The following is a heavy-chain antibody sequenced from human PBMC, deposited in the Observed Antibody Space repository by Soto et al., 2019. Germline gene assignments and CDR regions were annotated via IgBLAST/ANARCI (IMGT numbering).Heavy chain of an antibody. V-gene: IGHV3-33*01. CDR3: ARDRPLLGYCSGGSCYSPWFAP. CDR2: IWYDGSNK. J-gene: IGHJ5*02. D-gene: IGHD2-15*01. Sequence: QVQLVESGGGVVQPGRSLRLSCAASGFTFSSYGMHGVRQAPGKGLEWVAVIWYDGSNKYYADSVKGRFTISRDNSKNTLYLQMNSLRAEDTAVYYCARDRPLLGYCSGGSCYSPWFAPWGQGTLVTVSS. CDR1: GFTFSSYG.